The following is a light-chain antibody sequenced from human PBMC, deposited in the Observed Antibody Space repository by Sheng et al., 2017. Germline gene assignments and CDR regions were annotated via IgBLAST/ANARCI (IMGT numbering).Light chain of an antibody. V-gene: IGKV3-15*01. CDR3: QQYGVSPFT. CDR2: GAS. CDR1: QSVSSN. J-gene: IGKJ3*01. Sequence: EIVMTQSPATLSVSPGERATLSCRASQSVSSNLAWYQQKPGQAPRLLIYGASTRATGIPARFSGSGSGTDFTLTISRLEPEDFAVYYCQQYGVSPFTFGPGTKVDVK.